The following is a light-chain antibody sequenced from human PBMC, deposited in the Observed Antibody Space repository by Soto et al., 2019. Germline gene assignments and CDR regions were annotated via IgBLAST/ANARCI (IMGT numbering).Light chain of an antibody. V-gene: IGKV3-20*01. Sequence: EIVLTQSPGTLSLSPGERATLSCRASQSVSSSYLAWYQQNPGEAPRLLIYGASSRATGITDRFSGSVSGIDFTLTISRLEPEDFAVYYCQQYGSLPGSFGQGTKLEIK. CDR2: GAS. CDR3: QQYGSLPGS. J-gene: IGKJ2*01. CDR1: QSVSSSY.